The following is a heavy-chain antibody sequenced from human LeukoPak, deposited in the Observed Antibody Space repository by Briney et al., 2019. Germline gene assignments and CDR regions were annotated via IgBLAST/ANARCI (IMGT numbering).Heavy chain of an antibody. D-gene: IGHD1-20*01. V-gene: IGHV3-23*01. CDR3: AKGNWNYDY. J-gene: IGHJ4*02. CDR1: GFTFSSNA. CDR2: ISGSGTST. Sequence: GGSLRLSCAASGFTFSSNAMSWVRQAPGKGLEWVSGISGSGTSTYYADSVKGRFTISRDNSKNTLYLQMNSLRAEDTAVYYCAKGNWNYDYWGQGTLVTVSS.